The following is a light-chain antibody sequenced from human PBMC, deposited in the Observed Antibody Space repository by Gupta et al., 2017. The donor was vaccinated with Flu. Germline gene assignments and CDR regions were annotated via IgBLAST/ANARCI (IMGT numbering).Light chain of an antibody. J-gene: IGKJ5*01. CDR2: AAS. Sequence: IQMTQSPFFLSASAGDRVTISCRASQNIGTYLIWYQQKPREAPNLLIYAASTLQSGVPSRFSGSGSGTNFTLTIRSLQPEDFATYFCQQSYATAITFGQGTRLDIK. CDR1: QNIGTY. V-gene: IGKV1-39*01. CDR3: QQSYATAIT.